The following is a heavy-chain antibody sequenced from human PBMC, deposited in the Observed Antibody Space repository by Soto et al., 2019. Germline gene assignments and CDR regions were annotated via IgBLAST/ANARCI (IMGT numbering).Heavy chain of an antibody. V-gene: IGHV1-69*04. CDR3: ARDPQQYSSGSERWFDP. CDR1: GGTFSSYT. CDR2: IIPILGIA. J-gene: IGHJ5*02. D-gene: IGHD6-19*01. Sequence: ASVKVSCKASGGTFSSYTISWVRQAPGQGLEWMGRIIPILGIANYAQKFQGRVTITADKSTSTAYMELSSLRSEDTAVYYCARDPQQYSSGSERWFDPWGQGTLVTVSS.